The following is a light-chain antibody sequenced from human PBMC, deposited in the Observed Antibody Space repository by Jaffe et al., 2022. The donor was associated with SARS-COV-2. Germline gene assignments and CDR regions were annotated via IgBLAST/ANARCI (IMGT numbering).Light chain of an antibody. Sequence: DIQMTQSPSSLSASVGDRVTITCRATQSISNYVNWYQHKPGKAPKLLTYAASSLQSGVPSRFSGSGSGTDFTLSISSLQPEDSGTYYCQQSYSTPHTFGQGTKLEIK. V-gene: IGKV1-39*01. CDR1: QSISNY. J-gene: IGKJ2*01. CDR3: QQSYSTPHT. CDR2: AAS.